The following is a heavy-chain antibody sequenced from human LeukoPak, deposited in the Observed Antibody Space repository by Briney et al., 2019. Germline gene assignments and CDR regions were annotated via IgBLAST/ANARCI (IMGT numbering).Heavy chain of an antibody. CDR3: ARELVSYGSPLNTPYYYGMDV. J-gene: IGHJ6*02. CDR1: GYTFTGYY. Sequence: ASVKVSWKASGYTFTGYYMHWVRQAPGQGLEWMGWINPNSGGTNYAQKFQGRVTMTRDTSISTAYMELSRLRSDDTAVYYCARELVSYGSPLNTPYYYGMDVWGQGTTVTVSS. CDR2: INPNSGGT. V-gene: IGHV1-2*02. D-gene: IGHD5-18*01.